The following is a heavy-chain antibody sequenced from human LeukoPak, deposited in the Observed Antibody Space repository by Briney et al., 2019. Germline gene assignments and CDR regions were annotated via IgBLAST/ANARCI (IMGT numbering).Heavy chain of an antibody. CDR3: ARDTSSVVVPAAIYYYYYYYMDV. CDR2: ISAYNGNT. V-gene: IGHV1-18*01. Sequence: ASVTVSCKASGYTFTSYGISWVRQAPGQGLEWMGWISAYNGNTNYAQKLQGRVTMTTDTSTSTAYMELRSLRSDDTAVYYCARDTSSVVVPAAIYYYYYYYMDVWGKGTTVTVSS. D-gene: IGHD2-2*01. J-gene: IGHJ6*03. CDR1: GYTFTSYG.